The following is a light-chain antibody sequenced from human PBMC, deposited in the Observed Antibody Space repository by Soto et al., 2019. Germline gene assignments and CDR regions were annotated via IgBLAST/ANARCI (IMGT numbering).Light chain of an antibody. J-gene: IGKJ3*01. V-gene: IGKV1-9*01. Sequence: DIQLTQSPSFLSASVGDRVTITCRASQGFNTYLAWYQQKPGKAPKLLIYSASTLQSGFPARFSGSGSGTEFTLTISDLQPEDFATYYCQQLNTCPLTFGPGTKVDIK. CDR3: QQLNTCPLT. CDR2: SAS. CDR1: QGFNTY.